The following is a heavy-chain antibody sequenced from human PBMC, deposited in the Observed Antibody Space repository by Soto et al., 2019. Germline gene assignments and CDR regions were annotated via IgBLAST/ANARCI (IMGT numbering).Heavy chain of an antibody. CDR3: AKESGAPAGTAEY. CDR2: ISASGNT. CDR1: GASFSNSY. Sequence: QVQLQESGPGLVKPSETLSLTCTVSGASFSNSYWSWIRRPAGKGLEWIGRISASGNTNYNPSLKSRGTMSIDTSKNQFSLKVTSVTAADTALYYCAKESGAPAGTAEYWGQGILVTVSS. J-gene: IGHJ4*02. V-gene: IGHV4-4*07. D-gene: IGHD1-1*01.